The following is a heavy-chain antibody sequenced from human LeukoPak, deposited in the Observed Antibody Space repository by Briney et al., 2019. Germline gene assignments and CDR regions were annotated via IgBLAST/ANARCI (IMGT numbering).Heavy chain of an antibody. CDR1: GYTFTGYY. CDR3: ARPTDYGDYTFDY. J-gene: IGHJ4*02. V-gene: IGHV1-2*02. Sequence: ASVKVSCKASGYTFTGYYMHWVRQAPGQGLAWMGWINPNSGGTNYAQKFQGRVTMTRDTSISTAYMELSRLRSDDTAVYYCARPTDYGDYTFDYWGQGTLVTVSS. CDR2: INPNSGGT. D-gene: IGHD4-17*01.